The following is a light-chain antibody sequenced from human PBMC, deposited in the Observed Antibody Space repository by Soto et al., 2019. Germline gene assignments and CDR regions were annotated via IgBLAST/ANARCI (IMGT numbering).Light chain of an antibody. CDR3: MQAVQTPIT. V-gene: IGKV2-28*01. Sequence: DIVMTQSPLSLPVTPGEPASISCRSSQSLLHSNGYNYLDWYLQKPGQSPQLLIDLGSNRASGVADRFGGSGSGTDFTLKISRVEAEDVGVYCCMQAVQTPITFGQGTRLEIK. CDR1: QSLLHSNGYNY. CDR2: LGS. J-gene: IGKJ5*01.